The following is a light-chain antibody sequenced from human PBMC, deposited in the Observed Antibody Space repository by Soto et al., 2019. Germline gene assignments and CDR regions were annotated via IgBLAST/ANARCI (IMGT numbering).Light chain of an antibody. Sequence: EVVLTQSPGTLSLSPGERATLSCRASQSVSNNYLAWYQQKPGQGPRLLIFGSSDRSTGIADRLSGSGSGTDFSLTISRLEAEDLAVNYCKQYGTPPPYTFGQGTKLAIK. J-gene: IGKJ2*01. V-gene: IGKV3-20*01. CDR2: GSS. CDR3: KQYGTPPPYT. CDR1: QSVSNNY.